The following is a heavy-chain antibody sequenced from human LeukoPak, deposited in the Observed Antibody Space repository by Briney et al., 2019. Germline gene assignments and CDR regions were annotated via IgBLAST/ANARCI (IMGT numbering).Heavy chain of an antibody. V-gene: IGHV1-69*13. CDR1: GGTFSSYA. D-gene: IGHD1-26*01. CDR2: IIPIFGTA. Sequence: ASVKVSCKASGGTFSSYAISWVRQAPEQGLEWMGGIIPIFGTANYAQKFQGRVTITADESTSTAYMELSSLRSEDTAVYYCARSRTVGATSWGQGTLVTVSS. J-gene: IGHJ5*02. CDR3: ARSRTVGATS.